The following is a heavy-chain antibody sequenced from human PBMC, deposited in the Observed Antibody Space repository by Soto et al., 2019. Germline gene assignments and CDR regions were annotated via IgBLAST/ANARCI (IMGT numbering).Heavy chain of an antibody. CDR1: GFTFSSYG. D-gene: IGHD3-22*01. CDR2: ISYDGSNK. Sequence: PGGSLRLSCAASGFTFSSYGMHWVRQAPGRGLEWVAVISYDGSNKFYVDSVKGRFTISRDNSKNTLYLQMNSLRAEDTAVYYCAKDNRGYTAYWYSDLWGRGTLVTVSS. CDR3: AKDNRGYTAYWYSDL. J-gene: IGHJ2*01. V-gene: IGHV3-30*18.